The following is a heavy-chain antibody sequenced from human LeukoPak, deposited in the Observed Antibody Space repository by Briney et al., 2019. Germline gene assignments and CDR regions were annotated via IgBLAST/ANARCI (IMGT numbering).Heavy chain of an antibody. CDR1: GGSFSGYY. Sequence: KPSETLSLTCAVYGGSFSGYYWSWIRQPPGKGLEWIGEINHSGSTNYNPSLKSRVTISVDTSKNQFSLKLSSVTAADTAVYYCARSGRILGSSWFDFWGQGTLVTVSS. J-gene: IGHJ5*01. CDR2: INHSGST. D-gene: IGHD2/OR15-2a*01. CDR3: ARSGRILGSSWFDF. V-gene: IGHV4-34*01.